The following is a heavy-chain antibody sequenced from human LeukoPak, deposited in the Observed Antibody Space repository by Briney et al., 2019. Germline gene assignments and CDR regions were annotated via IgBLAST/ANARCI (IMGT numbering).Heavy chain of an antibody. D-gene: IGHD1-26*01. V-gene: IGHV1-69*13. CDR1: GGTFGSYA. Sequence: ASVKVSCKASGGTFGSYAISWVRQAPGQGLEWMGGIIPIFGTANYAQKFQGRVTITADESTSTAYMELSSLRSEDTAVYYCAKGDSGSYWVFDYWGQGTLVTVSS. J-gene: IGHJ4*02. CDR3: AKGDSGSYWVFDY. CDR2: IIPIFGTA.